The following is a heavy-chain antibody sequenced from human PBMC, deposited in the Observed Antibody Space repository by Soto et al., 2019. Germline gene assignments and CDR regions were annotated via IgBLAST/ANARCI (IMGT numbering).Heavy chain of an antibody. CDR1: GFTFDDYA. V-gene: IGHV3-9*01. J-gene: IGHJ3*02. D-gene: IGHD4-17*01. Sequence: DVQLVESGGGLVQPGRSLRLSCAASGFTFDDYAMHWVRQAPGKGLEWVSGISWNSGSIGYADSVKGRFTISRDNAKNSLYLQMNSLRAEDTALYYCATYGDYNAFDIWGQGTMVTVSS. CDR2: ISWNSGSI. CDR3: ATYGDYNAFDI.